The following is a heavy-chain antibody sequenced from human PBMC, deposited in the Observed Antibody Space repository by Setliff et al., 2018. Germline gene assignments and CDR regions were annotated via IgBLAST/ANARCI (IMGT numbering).Heavy chain of an antibody. CDR3: ARRGNYLHDSFDI. D-gene: IGHD1-26*01. V-gene: IGHV3-21*01. Sequence: GGSLRLSCAASGFTFNFYTMNWVRQAPGKGLEWVSSIVSTSNYIYYADSVKGRFTVSRDNAKNSLFLQLSSLRAEDTAVYFCARRGNYLHDSFDIWGQGTLVTVSS. CDR2: IVSTSNYI. J-gene: IGHJ3*02. CDR1: GFTFNFYT.